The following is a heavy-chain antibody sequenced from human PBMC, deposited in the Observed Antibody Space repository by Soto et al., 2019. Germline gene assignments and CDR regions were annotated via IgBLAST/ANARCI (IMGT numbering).Heavy chain of an antibody. V-gene: IGHV4-34*01. J-gene: IGHJ4*02. CDR2: INHSGST. D-gene: IGHD3-10*01. Sequence: QVQLQQWGAGLLKPSETLSLTCAVYGGSFSGYYWSWIRQPPGKGLEWIGEINHSGSTNYNPSLKSRVTISVDTSKNQFALKLSSGTAADTAVYYCARGRIGELLYWGQGTLVTVSS. CDR3: ARGRIGELLY. CDR1: GGSFSGYY.